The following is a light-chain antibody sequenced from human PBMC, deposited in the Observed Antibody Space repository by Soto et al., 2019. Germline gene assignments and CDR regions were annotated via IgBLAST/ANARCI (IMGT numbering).Light chain of an antibody. CDR2: AAS. CDR3: QQGYSTPIT. J-gene: IGKJ5*01. Sequence: DIQMSQSPSSLSASIGDRVTISCGSSQNIGNYVNWYQQKPGRAPKLLIYAASTLQRGVPSTFSGGGSGTYFTFTISSLQREDFASYFCQQGYSTPITFGQGTRLEIK. V-gene: IGKV1-39*01. CDR1: QNIGNY.